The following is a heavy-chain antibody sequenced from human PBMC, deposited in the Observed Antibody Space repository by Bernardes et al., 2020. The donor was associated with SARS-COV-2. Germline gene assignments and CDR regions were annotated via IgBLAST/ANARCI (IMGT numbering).Heavy chain of an antibody. CDR3: ARGPISSIDY. CDR1: GYTFTHYY. D-gene: IGHD3-10*01. J-gene: IGHJ4*02. Sequence: ASVKASCKASGYTFTHYYIDWVRQAPGQGFEWMGWINPSSGVTKYAQKFQGGVTMTRDTSISTAYMELSSLRADDTAVFYCARGPISSIDYWGQGSLVTVSS. CDR2: INPSSGVT. V-gene: IGHV1-2*02.